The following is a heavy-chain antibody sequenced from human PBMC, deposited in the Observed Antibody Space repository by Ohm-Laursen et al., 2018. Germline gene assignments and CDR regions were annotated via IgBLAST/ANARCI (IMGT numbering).Heavy chain of an antibody. CDR1: GFTLSSYW. Sequence: SLRLSCAASGFTLSSYWMHWVRQAPGKGLVWVSRINGDGSSTTYADSVKGRFTSSRDNAKNTVYVQMNGLRAEDTAVYYCARARHSNYRFDAFDMWGQGTMVTVSS. CDR3: ARARHSNYRFDAFDM. CDR2: INGDGSST. D-gene: IGHD4-11*01. V-gene: IGHV3-74*01. J-gene: IGHJ3*02.